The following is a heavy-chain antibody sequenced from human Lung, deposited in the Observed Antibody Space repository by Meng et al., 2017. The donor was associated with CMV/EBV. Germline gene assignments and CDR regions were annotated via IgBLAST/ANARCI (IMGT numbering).Heavy chain of an antibody. Sequence: KGSGDHFNTYVINLVRKAPGQGPEWMGMIIPLVGSADYAQKFQGRVTITTDESTTTAYMELNSLRSEDTAVFFCATYSSSDTGFDNWGQGTLVTVSS. D-gene: IGHD6-6*01. CDR3: ATYSSSDTGFDN. V-gene: IGHV1-69*05. CDR1: GDHFNTYV. CDR2: IIPLVGSA. J-gene: IGHJ4*02.